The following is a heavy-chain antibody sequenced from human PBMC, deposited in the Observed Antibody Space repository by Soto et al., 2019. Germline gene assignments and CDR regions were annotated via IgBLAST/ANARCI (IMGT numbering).Heavy chain of an antibody. J-gene: IGHJ5*02. D-gene: IGHD7-27*01. CDR2: THYTGTT. V-gene: IGHV4-59*01. CDR3: ARASGVRNWFDP. Sequence: PSETLSLTCTVSGGSIGSYFWSWIRQPPGKGLEWIGYTHYTGTTDSSPSLRGRATMSVDSSKNQFSLRLRSVTAADTAVYYCARASGVRNWFDPWGQGTQVTVSS. CDR1: GGSIGSYF.